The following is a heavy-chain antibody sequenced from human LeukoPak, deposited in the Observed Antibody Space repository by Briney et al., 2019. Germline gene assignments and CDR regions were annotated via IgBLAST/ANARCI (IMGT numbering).Heavy chain of an antibody. V-gene: IGHV3-30*18. D-gene: IGHD3/OR15-3a*01. J-gene: IGHJ4*02. Sequence: GGSLRLSCAASEFTFSSYAMHWVRQAPGKGLEWVALVSNDGGDKYYADSVKGRFTISRDNSKNTLYLQMNSLRGKDTGVYYCAKAHLLDGLLPFDYCGQGGLVTVCS. CDR3: AKAHLLDGLLPFDY. CDR1: EFTFSSYA. CDR2: VSNDGGDK.